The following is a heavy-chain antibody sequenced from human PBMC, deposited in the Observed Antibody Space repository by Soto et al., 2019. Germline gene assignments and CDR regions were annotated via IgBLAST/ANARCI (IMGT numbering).Heavy chain of an antibody. J-gene: IGHJ4*02. CDR1: GFTFSSYG. CDR3: ARDATNGDYVN. D-gene: IGHD4-17*01. V-gene: IGHV3-74*01. CDR2: INSDGSST. Sequence: EVQLVESGGGLVQPGGSLRLSCAASGFTFSSYGMHWVRQAPGKGLGWVSRINSDGSSTSYADSVKGRFTISRDNAKNTLYLQMNSLRAEDTAVYYCARDATNGDYVNWGQGTLVTVSS.